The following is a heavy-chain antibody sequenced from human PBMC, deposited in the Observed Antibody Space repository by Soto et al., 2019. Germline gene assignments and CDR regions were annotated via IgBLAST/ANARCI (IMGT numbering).Heavy chain of an antibody. CDR2: ISGSGGST. Sequence: EVQLLESGGGLVQPGGSLRLSCAASGFTFSSYAMSWVRQAPGKGLEWVSAISGSGGSTYYADSVKGRFTISRDNSKNTLYLQMNSLRAEDTAVYYCAKAQTDINIDIVVVPAAPFFYWGQGTLVTVSS. J-gene: IGHJ4*02. CDR1: GFTFSSYA. V-gene: IGHV3-23*01. D-gene: IGHD2-2*01. CDR3: AKAQTDINIDIVVVPAAPFFY.